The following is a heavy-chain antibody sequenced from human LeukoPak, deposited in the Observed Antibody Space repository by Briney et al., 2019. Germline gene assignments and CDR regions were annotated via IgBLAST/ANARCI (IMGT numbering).Heavy chain of an antibody. J-gene: IGHJ4*02. CDR3: ARGRYDFCSGYPLAY. Sequence: GGSLRLSCAASGFTFSSYEMNWVRQAPGKGLEWVSYISSSGSAIYYADSVKGRFTISRDNAKNSLYIQMNSLRAEDTGVYYCARGRYDFCSGYPLAYWGQGTLVTVSS. CDR1: GFTFSSYE. V-gene: IGHV3-48*03. D-gene: IGHD3-3*01. CDR2: ISSSGSAI.